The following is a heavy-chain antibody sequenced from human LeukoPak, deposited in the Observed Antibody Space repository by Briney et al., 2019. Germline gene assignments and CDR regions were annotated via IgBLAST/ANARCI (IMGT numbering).Heavy chain of an antibody. V-gene: IGHV4-39*01. CDR3: ARPSIAAAGVFDY. CDR2: IYYSGST. J-gene: IGHJ4*02. D-gene: IGHD6-13*01. Sequence: KPSETLSLTCTVFGGSISSSSYYWGWIRQPPGKGLEWIGSIYYSGSTYYNPSLKSRVTISVDTSKNQFSLKLSSVTAADTAVYYCARPSIAAAGVFDYWGQGTLVTVSS. CDR1: GGSISSSSYY.